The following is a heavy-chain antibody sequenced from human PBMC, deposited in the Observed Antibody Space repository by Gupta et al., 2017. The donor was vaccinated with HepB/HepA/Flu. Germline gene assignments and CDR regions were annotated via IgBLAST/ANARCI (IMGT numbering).Heavy chain of an antibody. Sequence: QLQMQESGPGLVKPSETLSLTCTVSGGSISSSEYFWGWIRQPPGKGLEWVGIVYYTGGTYYNPSLKNRVTISIDTLKNYFSLGLTSVTAADTAVYYCARLRTDCSDYTCYKGWLDPWGQGILVTVSS. CDR1: GGSISSSEYF. V-gene: IGHV4-39*02. D-gene: IGHD3-16*01. CDR2: VYYTGGT. J-gene: IGHJ5*02. CDR3: ARLRTDCSDYTCYKGWLDP.